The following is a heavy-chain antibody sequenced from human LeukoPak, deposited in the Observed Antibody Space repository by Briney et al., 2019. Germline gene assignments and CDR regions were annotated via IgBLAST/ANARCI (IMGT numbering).Heavy chain of an antibody. D-gene: IGHD4-11*01. V-gene: IGHV3-21*01. Sequence: PGGSLRLSCAASGFTFSSYSMNWVRQAPGKGLEWVSSISSSSSYIYYADSVKGRFTISRDNAKDTLYLQMNSLRAEDTAVYYCARVSYSNRTPLDYWGQGTLVTVSS. CDR3: ARVSYSNRTPLDY. CDR1: GFTFSSYS. CDR2: ISSSSSYI. J-gene: IGHJ4*02.